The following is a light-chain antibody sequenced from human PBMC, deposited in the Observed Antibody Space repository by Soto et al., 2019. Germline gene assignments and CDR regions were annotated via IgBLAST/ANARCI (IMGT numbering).Light chain of an antibody. CDR2: DSE. V-gene: IGLV1-51*01. J-gene: IGLJ3*02. CDR1: SSNIGNNY. CDR3: GTWDSSLSTWV. Sequence: QSVLPQPPSVSAAPGQKVTMSCSGSSSNIGNNYVSWYQQLPGTAPKLLIYDSERRPSGIPDRFSGSKSGTSATLCITGLQTGDEADYYCGTWDSSLSTWVFGGGTKLTVL.